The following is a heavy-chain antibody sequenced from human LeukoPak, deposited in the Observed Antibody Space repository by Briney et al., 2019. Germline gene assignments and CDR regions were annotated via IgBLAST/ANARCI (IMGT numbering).Heavy chain of an antibody. CDR3: ARDEAYIVVVPAANEGYYYYYGMDV. CDR2: TYYRSKWYN. CDR1: GDSFSSNSAA. V-gene: IGHV6-1*01. Sequence: SQTLSLTCAISGDSFSSNSAAWNWIRQSPSRGLEWLGRTYYRSKWYNDYAVSVKSRITINPDTSKNQFSLQLNSVTPEDTAVYYCARDEAYIVVVPAANEGYYYYYGMDVWGQGTTVTVSS. J-gene: IGHJ6*02. D-gene: IGHD2-2*01.